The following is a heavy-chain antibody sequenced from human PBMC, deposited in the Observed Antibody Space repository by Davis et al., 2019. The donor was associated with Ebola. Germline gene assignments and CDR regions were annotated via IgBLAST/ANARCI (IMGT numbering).Heavy chain of an antibody. CDR3: TRDRNIVVVPAAHPNGMDV. CDR2: IRSKAYGGTT. V-gene: IGHV3-49*04. J-gene: IGHJ6*02. CDR1: GFTFGDYA. Sequence: GESLKISCTASGFTFGDYAMSWVRHAPGKGLEWVGFIRSKAYGGTTEYAASVNGRFTISRDDSKSIAYLQMNSLKTEDTAVYYCTRDRNIVVVPAAHPNGMDVWRQGTTVTVSS. D-gene: IGHD2-2*01.